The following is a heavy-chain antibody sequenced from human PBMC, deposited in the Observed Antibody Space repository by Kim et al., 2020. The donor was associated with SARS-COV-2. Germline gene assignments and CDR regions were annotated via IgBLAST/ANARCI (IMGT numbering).Heavy chain of an antibody. J-gene: IGHJ5*02. D-gene: IGHD3-16*02. CDR1: GGSFRGYN. CDR3: ARAYDYVWGGYRRYNWFDP. Sequence: SETLSLTCAVYGGSFRGYNWSWIRQPPGKGLEWIGVINLSGSTNYNPSLKSRVTISVDTPKTQFSLKLSSVTAADTAVYYCARAYDYVWGGYRRYNWFDPWGQGTLVTVSS. V-gene: IGHV4-34*01. CDR2: INLSGST.